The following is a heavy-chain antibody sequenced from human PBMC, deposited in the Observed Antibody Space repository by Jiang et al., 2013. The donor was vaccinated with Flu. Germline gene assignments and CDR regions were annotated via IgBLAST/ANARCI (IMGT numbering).Heavy chain of an antibody. CDR1: GGSISSYH. V-gene: IGHV4-59*01. CDR2: ISPSGGT. CDR3: ARGGSGYSGRAGFFDY. J-gene: IGHJ4*02. D-gene: IGHD5-12*01. Sequence: GPGLVKPSETLSLTCTVSGGSISSYHWSWIRQPPGEGLEWIGFISPSGGTNYNPSLQSRLTISIDTSKNQYSLKLSSMTAVDTAVYYCARGGSGYSGRAGFFDYWGQGIPVTVSS.